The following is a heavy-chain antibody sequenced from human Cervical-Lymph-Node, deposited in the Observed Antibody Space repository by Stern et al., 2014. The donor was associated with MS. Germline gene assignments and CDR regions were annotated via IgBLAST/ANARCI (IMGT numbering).Heavy chain of an antibody. CDR1: GFAFASYD. CDR2: ISNDGSNK. D-gene: IGHD2-8*01. CDR3: ALPGHFYTNAPDY. Sequence: VQLVQSGGGVVQPGGSLRLSCATSGFAFASYDLHWVRQAPGKGLEWVAFISNDGSNKYYADSLKDRFIVSRDYSKKTLNLQINSLRREDTAVYYGALPGHFYTNAPDYWGQGALVTVSS. V-gene: IGHV3-30*03. J-gene: IGHJ4*02.